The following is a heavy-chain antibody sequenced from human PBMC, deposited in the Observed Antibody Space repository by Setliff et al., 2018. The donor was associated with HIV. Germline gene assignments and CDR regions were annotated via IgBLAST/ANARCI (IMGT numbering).Heavy chain of an antibody. V-gene: IGHV4-4*07. CDR2: VSTTDGA. Sequence: SETLSLTCSVSADSVTSYSWEWIRQPPGRRLEWIGSVSTTDGATYNPALRGRVSISVDTSKSQFTLRLDSVTAADTAVYFCAIPPLESMMTTANYFDSWGQGTLVTVSS. CDR1: ADSVTSYS. D-gene: IGHD4-17*01. J-gene: IGHJ4*02. CDR3: AIPPLESMMTTANYFDS.